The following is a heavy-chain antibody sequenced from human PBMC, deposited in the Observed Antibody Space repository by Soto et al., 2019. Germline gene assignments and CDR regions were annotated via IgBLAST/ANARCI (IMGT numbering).Heavy chain of an antibody. J-gene: IGHJ5*02. CDR2: IWYDGSKQ. D-gene: IGHD3-10*01. CDR3: ARDLSYGSASA. Sequence: QVQLVESGGGVVQPGRSLRLSCVASGFIFSSHGFHWVRQAPGKGLEWVADIWYDGSKQFYAEAVKGRFTISRDDSKNTLYLQMNSLRVEDTATYYCARDLSYGSASAWGQGTLVTVST. CDR1: GFIFSSHG. V-gene: IGHV3-33*01.